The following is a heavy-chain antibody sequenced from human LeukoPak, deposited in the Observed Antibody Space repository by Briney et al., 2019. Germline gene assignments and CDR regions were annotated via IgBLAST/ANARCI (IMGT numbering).Heavy chain of an antibody. Sequence: PGGSLRLSCAASGFTFRGYWMNWVRQAPGKGLEWVANIWEGESGAHYVDSVTGRFIISGDSAKNSLFLQMNSLRAVDTAVYYCARDSGHTGYDLLDYWGQGTLVTVSS. V-gene: IGHV3-7*01. D-gene: IGHD5-12*01. CDR2: IWEGESGA. CDR3: ARDSGHTGYDLLDY. J-gene: IGHJ4*02. CDR1: GFTFRGYW.